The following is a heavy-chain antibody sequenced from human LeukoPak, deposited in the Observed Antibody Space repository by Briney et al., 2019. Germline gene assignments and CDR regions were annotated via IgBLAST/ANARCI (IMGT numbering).Heavy chain of an antibody. CDR3: ASSQPGSGAFDI. Sequence: SETLSLTCTVSGGSISTSNYYWGWIRQPPGTGLEWIGNIFYSGSTYYSPSLRSRVTISLDTSKNQFSLKLSSVTAADTAVYYCASSQPGSGAFDIWGQGTMVTVSS. V-gene: IGHV4-39*07. J-gene: IGHJ3*02. CDR2: IFYSGST. CDR1: GGSISTSNYY. D-gene: IGHD3-10*01.